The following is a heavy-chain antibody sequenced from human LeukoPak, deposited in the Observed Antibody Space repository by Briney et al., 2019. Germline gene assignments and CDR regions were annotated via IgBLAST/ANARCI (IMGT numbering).Heavy chain of an antibody. CDR2: ISYDGSNK. Sequence: PGGSLRLSCAASGFTFSSYGMHWVRQAPGKGLEWVAVISYDGSNKYYADSVKGRFTISRDDSKNTLYLQMNSLRAEDTAVYYCARDSQDEWELPYWGQGTLVTVSS. D-gene: IGHD1-26*01. CDR1: GFTFSSYG. J-gene: IGHJ4*02. CDR3: ARDSQDEWELPY. V-gene: IGHV3-30*03.